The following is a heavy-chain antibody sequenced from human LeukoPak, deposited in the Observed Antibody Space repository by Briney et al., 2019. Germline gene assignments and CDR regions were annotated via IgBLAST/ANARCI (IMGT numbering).Heavy chain of an antibody. CDR1: GFTFSDYY. D-gene: IGHD3-22*01. CDR2: ISSSGSTI. V-gene: IGHV3-11*01. Sequence: GGSLRLSCAASGFTFSDYYMSWIRQAPGKGLEWVSYISSSGSTIYYADSVKGRFTISRDNAKNSLYLQMNSLRAEDTAVYYCARDFVSGSHPVIYDSSGYYYGGVDYWGQGTLVTVSS. J-gene: IGHJ4*02. CDR3: ARDFVSGSHPVIYDSSGYYYGGVDY.